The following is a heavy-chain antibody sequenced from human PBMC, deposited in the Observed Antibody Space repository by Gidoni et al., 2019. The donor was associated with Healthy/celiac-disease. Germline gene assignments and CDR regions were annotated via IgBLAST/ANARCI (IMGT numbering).Heavy chain of an antibody. Sequence: EVQLLESGGGLVQPGGSLRLSCAASGFTFSSSAMRWVRQAPGKGLEWVSAISGSGGSTYYADSVKGRFTISRDNSKNTLYLQMNSLRAEDTAVYYCAKVFGNEVYTIFGVVIMAYYFDYWGQGTLVTVSS. J-gene: IGHJ4*02. CDR1: GFTFSSSA. D-gene: IGHD3-3*01. CDR3: AKVFGNEVYTIFGVVIMAYYFDY. CDR2: ISGSGGST. V-gene: IGHV3-23*01.